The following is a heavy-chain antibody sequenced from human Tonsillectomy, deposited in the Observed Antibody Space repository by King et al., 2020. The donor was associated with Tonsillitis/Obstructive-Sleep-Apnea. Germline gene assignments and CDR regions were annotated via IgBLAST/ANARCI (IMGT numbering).Heavy chain of an antibody. D-gene: IGHD4-23*01. CDR3: AKVFDYGGNAAGCDY. J-gene: IGHJ4*02. CDR1: GFTFDNYA. CDR2: ISWNSGSI. V-gene: IGHV3-9*01. Sequence: DVQLVESGGGLVQPGKSLRLSCAASGFTFDNYAMHWVRQAPGKGLEWVSGISWNSGSIGYAEYVKGRFTISRDNAKNSLYLQMNSLRAEDTALYYCAKVFDYGGNAAGCDYWGQGTLVTVSS.